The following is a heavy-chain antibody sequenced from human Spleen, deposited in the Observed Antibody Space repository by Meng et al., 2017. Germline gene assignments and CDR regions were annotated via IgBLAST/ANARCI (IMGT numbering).Heavy chain of an antibody. CDR1: GYTFTSYD. CDR2: MNPNSGNT. D-gene: IGHD3-10*01. J-gene: IGHJ3*02. V-gene: IGHV1-8*03. Sequence: ASVKVSCKASGYTFTSYDINWVRQATGQGLEWMGWMNPNSGNTGYAQKFQGRVTITRNTSISTAYMELSSLRSEDTAVYYCVRERGPFDAFDIWGQGTMVTVSS. CDR3: VRERGPFDAFDI.